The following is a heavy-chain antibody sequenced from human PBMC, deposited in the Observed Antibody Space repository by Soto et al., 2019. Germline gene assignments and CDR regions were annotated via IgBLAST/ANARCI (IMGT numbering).Heavy chain of an antibody. CDR1: GGSLSSYY. V-gene: IGHV4-59*01. Sequence: TLSLTCTVSGGSLSSYYWTWIRQSPGKGLEWIGYVYFSGNTNYNPSLKSRVTISIDTSKNQFSLRLASVTAADTAFYYCGSVRPSGYVLSWGQGTLVTVSS. J-gene: IGHJ5*02. CDR2: VYFSGNT. D-gene: IGHD6-25*01. CDR3: GSVRPSGYVLS.